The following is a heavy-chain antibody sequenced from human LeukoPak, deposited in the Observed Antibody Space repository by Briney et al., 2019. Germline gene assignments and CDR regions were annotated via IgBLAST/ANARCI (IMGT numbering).Heavy chain of an antibody. CDR1: GASINDFY. V-gene: IGHV4-59*01. J-gene: IGHJ4*02. Sequence: PSETLSLTCAVSGASINDFYWTWIRQPPGKGLEWIGYVYYGGSTNYNPSLKSRVSMSVDTSKNQFSLTLTSVTVADTAFYYCARGGIRGYSAFDNLDFWGLGTHVTVSS. D-gene: IGHD5-12*01. CDR2: VYYGGST. CDR3: ARGGIRGYSAFDNLDF.